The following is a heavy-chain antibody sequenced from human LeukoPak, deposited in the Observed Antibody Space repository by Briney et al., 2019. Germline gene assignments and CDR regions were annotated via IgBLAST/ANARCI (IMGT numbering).Heavy chain of an antibody. Sequence: PGGSLRLSWEAAGFSFSAAWMTWVRQAPGKGLEWVATIKNDGSDKYYVESVKGRFTHARDNAKNLVYLQMSSLRVEDTAVYYCVNLAYSDGGQGTLVTVSS. CDR1: GFSFSAAW. D-gene: IGHD2-21*01. CDR3: VNLAYSD. J-gene: IGHJ4*02. CDR2: IKNDGSDK. V-gene: IGHV3-7*01.